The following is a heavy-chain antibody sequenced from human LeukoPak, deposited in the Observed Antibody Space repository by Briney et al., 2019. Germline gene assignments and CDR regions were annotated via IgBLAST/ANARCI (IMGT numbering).Heavy chain of an antibody. CDR3: ARGRKTLVVY. J-gene: IGHJ4*02. Sequence: SETLSLTCAVYGGSFSGYYWSWIRQPPGKGLEWIGEINHSGSTNYNPSLKSRVTISVDTSKNQFSLELSSVTAADTAVYYCARGRKTLVVYWGQGTLVTVSS. V-gene: IGHV4-34*01. CDR1: GGSFSGYY. D-gene: IGHD3-22*01. CDR2: INHSGST.